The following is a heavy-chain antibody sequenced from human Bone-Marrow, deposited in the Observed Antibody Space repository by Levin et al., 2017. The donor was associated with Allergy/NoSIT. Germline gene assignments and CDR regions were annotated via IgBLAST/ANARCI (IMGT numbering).Heavy chain of an antibody. CDR2: IFYDGREK. Sequence: AGESLKISCAASGFSFSDYGMHWVRQAPGKGLEWVAVIFYDGREKYYADSVKGRFTVSRDNSKNTLYLQMDSLRAEDTAVYYCAKEMDYDFLSGPCWGQGTLVTVSS. J-gene: IGHJ1*01. D-gene: IGHD3-3*01. CDR1: GFSFSDYG. CDR3: AKEMDYDFLSGPC. V-gene: IGHV3-30*18.